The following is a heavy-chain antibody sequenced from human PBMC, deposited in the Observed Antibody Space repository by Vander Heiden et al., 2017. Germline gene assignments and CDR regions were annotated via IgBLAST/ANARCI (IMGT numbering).Heavy chain of an antibody. Sequence: EVQLVESGGGLVQPGGSLRLSCAASGFTFSSYWMSWVRQAPGKGLEWVANIKQDGSEKYYVDSVKGRFTISRDNAKNSLYLQMNSLRAEDTAVYYCASWDFWSGSNYFDYWGQGTLVTVSS. CDR3: ASWDFWSGSNYFDY. D-gene: IGHD3-3*01. J-gene: IGHJ4*02. CDR1: GFTFSSYW. V-gene: IGHV3-7*01. CDR2: IKQDGSEK.